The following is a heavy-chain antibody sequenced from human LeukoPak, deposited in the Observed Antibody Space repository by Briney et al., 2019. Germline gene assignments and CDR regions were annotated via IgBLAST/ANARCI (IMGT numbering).Heavy chain of an antibody. CDR1: GFTFDDYA. CDR2: ISWNSGSI. Sequence: GGSLRLSCAASGFTFDDYAMHWVRQAPGKGLEWVSGISWNSGSIGYADSVKGRFTISRDNAKNSLYLQMNSRRAEDTALYYCAKDLSTQEGFDYWGQGTLVTVSS. D-gene: IGHD1-1*01. CDR3: AKDLSTQEGFDY. V-gene: IGHV3-9*01. J-gene: IGHJ4*02.